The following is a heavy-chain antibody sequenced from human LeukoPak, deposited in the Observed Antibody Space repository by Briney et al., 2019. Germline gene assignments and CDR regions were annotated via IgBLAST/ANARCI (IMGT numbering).Heavy chain of an antibody. CDR2: IAYSGDST. V-gene: IGHV3-23*01. Sequence: PGGSLRLSCAASGFTFSSYAMSWVRQAPGKGLEWVSGIAYSGDSTYYAGSVKGRFTISRDNSRNTLYLQMNSLRAEDTAVYYCAKDKLPTAMFSYVYWGQGTLVTVSS. CDR1: GFTFSSYA. CDR3: AKDKLPTAMFSYVY. J-gene: IGHJ4*02. D-gene: IGHD2-2*01.